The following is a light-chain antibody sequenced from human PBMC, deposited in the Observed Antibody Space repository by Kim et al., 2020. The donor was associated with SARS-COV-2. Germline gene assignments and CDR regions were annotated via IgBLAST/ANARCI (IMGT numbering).Light chain of an antibody. Sequence: QSITISCTGTCSDVGGYDYVSWYQQHPGKAPKLMIYDVSHRPSGVSNRFSGSKSGNTASLTISGLQAEDEADYYCSSYTSSSTLDVFGTGTKVTVL. J-gene: IGLJ1*01. CDR2: DVS. V-gene: IGLV2-14*03. CDR3: SSYTSSSTLDV. CDR1: CSDVGGYDY.